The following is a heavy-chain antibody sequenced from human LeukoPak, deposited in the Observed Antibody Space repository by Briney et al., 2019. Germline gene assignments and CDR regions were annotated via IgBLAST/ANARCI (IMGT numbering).Heavy chain of an antibody. Sequence: RGSLRLSCTASGFAFDEHGMSWVRQVPGKGLEWVSGINWSGGSTGYADPLRGRFTISGDNAKNSLYLQMDSLRAEDTALYYCGRAPITNPCYFDYWGQGTLVTVSS. CDR2: INWSGGST. V-gene: IGHV3-20*04. D-gene: IGHD3-10*01. CDR1: GFAFDEHG. J-gene: IGHJ4*02. CDR3: GRAPITNPCYFDY.